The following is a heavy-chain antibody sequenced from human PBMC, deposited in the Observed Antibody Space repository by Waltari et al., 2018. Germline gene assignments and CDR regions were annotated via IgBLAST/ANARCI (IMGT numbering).Heavy chain of an antibody. D-gene: IGHD2-2*01. CDR3: ARVLQHCSSTSCSVDY. CDR2: TYYRSKWYN. J-gene: IGHJ4*02. Sequence: QVQLQQSGPGLVKPSQTLSLTCAISGDSVSSNSPAWNWIRQYPSRGLELLGRTYYRSKWYNDYAVSVKSRITINPDTSKNQFSLQLNSVTPEDTAVYYCARVLQHCSSTSCSVDYWGQGTLVTVSS. V-gene: IGHV6-1*01. CDR1: GDSVSSNSPA.